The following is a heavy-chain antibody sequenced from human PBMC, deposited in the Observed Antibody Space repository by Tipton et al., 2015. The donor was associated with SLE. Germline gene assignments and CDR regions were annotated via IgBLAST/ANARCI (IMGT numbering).Heavy chain of an antibody. V-gene: IGHV4-34*01. Sequence: TLSLTCAVYGGSFSGYYWSWIRQPPGKGLEWIGEINHSGSTNYNPSLKSRVTISVDTSKNQFSLKLSSVTAADTAVYYCARGSADIVVVPAGGWFDPWGQGTLVTVSS. CDR1: GGSFSGYY. J-gene: IGHJ5*02. D-gene: IGHD2-2*01. CDR2: INHSGST. CDR3: ARGSADIVVVPAGGWFDP.